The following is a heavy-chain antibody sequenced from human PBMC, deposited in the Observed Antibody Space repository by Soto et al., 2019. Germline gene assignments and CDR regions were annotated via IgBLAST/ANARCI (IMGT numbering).Heavy chain of an antibody. V-gene: IGHV1-18*01. Sequence: GASVKVSCKTSGYTFSNYGITWVRQAPGQPLEWLGWISLYSDGTNYAQKFQGRVSMTTDTSTTTAYMEMRSLRSDDTAVYYCARVVPGAEAWFGPWGQGTLVTVSS. CDR3: ARVVPGAEAWFGP. CDR1: GYTFSNYG. J-gene: IGHJ5*02. CDR2: ISLYSDGT. D-gene: IGHD2-2*01.